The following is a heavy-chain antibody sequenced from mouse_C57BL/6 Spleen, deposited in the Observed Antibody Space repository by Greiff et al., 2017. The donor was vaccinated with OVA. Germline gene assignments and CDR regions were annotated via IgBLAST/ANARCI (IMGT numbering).Heavy chain of an antibody. CDR3: AGYYGSSLYYYAMDY. V-gene: IGHV1-82*01. CDR1: GYAFSSSW. Sequence: VQLQQSGPELVKPGASVKISCKASGYAFSSSWMNWVKQRPGKGLEWIGRIYPGDGDTNYNGKFKGKATLTADKSSSTAYMQLSSLTSEDSAVYFCAGYYGSSLYYYAMDYWGQGTSVTVSS. CDR2: IYPGDGDT. D-gene: IGHD1-1*01. J-gene: IGHJ4*01.